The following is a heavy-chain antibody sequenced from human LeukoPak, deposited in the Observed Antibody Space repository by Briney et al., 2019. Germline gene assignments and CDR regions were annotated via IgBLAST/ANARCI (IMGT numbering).Heavy chain of an antibody. V-gene: IGHV3-20*04. Sequence: GGSLRLSCAASGGTLDDYGMSWVRHAPAKGLEWVSDINWHGTNTLYAESVKGRFTISRDSAENSLYLQMNSMRDDDTAFYYCVRDLSSNWYSFDYWGQGTLVTVSS. D-gene: IGHD6-13*01. J-gene: IGHJ4*02. CDR3: VRDLSSNWYSFDY. CDR2: INWHGTNT. CDR1: GGTLDDYG.